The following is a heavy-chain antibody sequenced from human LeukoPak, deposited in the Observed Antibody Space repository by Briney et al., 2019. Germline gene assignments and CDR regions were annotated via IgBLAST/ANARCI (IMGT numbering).Heavy chain of an antibody. Sequence: PSETLSLTCTVSGGSISSYYWSWIRQPPGKGLEWIGYIYCSGSTNYNPSLKSRVTISVDTSKNQFSLKLSSVTAADTAVYYCARVSLGMVRGVMYYFDYWGQGTLVTVSS. J-gene: IGHJ4*02. V-gene: IGHV4-59*01. CDR1: GGSISSYY. CDR3: ARVSLGMVRGVMYYFDY. D-gene: IGHD3-10*01. CDR2: IYCSGST.